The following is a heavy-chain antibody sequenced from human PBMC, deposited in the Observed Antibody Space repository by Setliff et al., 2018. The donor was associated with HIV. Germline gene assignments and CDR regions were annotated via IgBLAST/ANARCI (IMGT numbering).Heavy chain of an antibody. CDR2: ISSGGHTV. D-gene: IGHD7-27*01. CDR1: GFDFSSYE. CDR3: ARLNWGHQCDY. Sequence: PGGSLRLSCATSGFDFSSYEMNWVRQAPGKGLEWVSYISSGGHTVYHADSVKGRFTISRDNAKNLLSLQMDGLRAEDTAIYYCARLNWGHQCDYWGQGTLVTVSS. J-gene: IGHJ4*02. V-gene: IGHV3-48*03.